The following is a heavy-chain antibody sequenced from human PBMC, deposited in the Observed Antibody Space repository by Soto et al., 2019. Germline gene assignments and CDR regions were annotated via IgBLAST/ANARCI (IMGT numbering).Heavy chain of an antibody. J-gene: IGHJ3*02. V-gene: IGHV1-69*13. Sequence: AVKVSCKASGCTFSSYAISWVRQAPGQGLEWMGGIIPIFGTANYAQKFQGRVTITADESTSTAYMELSSLRSEDTAVYYCARGFPGAFDIWGQGTMVTVSS. CDR1: GCTFSSYA. CDR3: ARGFPGAFDI. CDR2: IIPIFGTA.